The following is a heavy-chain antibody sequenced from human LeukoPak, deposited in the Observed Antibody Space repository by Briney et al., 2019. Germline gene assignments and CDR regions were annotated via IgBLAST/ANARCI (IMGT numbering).Heavy chain of an antibody. J-gene: IGHJ4*02. CDR3: ARQADDSSSSLVYFDY. D-gene: IGHD6-6*01. Sequence: ETLSLTCTVSGGSVSSGSYYWTWIRQPPGKGLEWIGYIYYSGNTKYNPSLKSRVTISADTSKNQFSLKLSSVTAADTAVYYCARQADDSSSSLVYFDYWGQGTLVTVSS. CDR2: IYYSGNT. V-gene: IGHV4-61*01. CDR1: GGSVSSGSYY.